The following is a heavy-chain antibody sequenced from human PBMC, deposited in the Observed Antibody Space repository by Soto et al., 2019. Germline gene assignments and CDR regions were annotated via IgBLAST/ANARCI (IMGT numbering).Heavy chain of an antibody. J-gene: IGHJ4*02. CDR3: GSVFEY. CDR2: IDSEGSST. V-gene: IGHV3-74*01. Sequence: EVQLVESGGGLVQPGGSLRLSCAASGFTFSNYWMHWVRQAPGKGLVWVSRIDSEGSSTSYADSVKGRFTTSRDNVKNTVYLQRNGLRGEDTAVYYCGSVFEYWGQGILVTVSS. D-gene: IGHD4-17*01. CDR1: GFTFSNYW.